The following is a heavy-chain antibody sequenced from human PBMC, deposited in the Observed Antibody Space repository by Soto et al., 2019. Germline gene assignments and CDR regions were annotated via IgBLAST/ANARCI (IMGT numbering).Heavy chain of an antibody. D-gene: IGHD6-6*01. CDR1: GFTLSGYA. V-gene: IGHV3-64*01. J-gene: IGHJ6*03. Sequence: GGSLRLSCAASGFTLSGYAMDWVRQAPGKGLEYVSGISSNGVGTYYANSVQGRFTISRDNSKNTVYLQMGSLRPEDMAVYYCARRARPDFYYMDVWGRGTTVTVSS. CDR2: ISSNGVGT. CDR3: ARRARPDFYYMDV.